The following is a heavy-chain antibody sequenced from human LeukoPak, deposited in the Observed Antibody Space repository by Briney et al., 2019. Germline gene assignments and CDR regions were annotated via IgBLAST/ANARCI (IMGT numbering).Heavy chain of an antibody. J-gene: IGHJ4*02. Sequence: SETLSLTCAVSGGSISSNSYYWGWIRQPPGKGLEWIGSIYYSGSTYYNPSLKSRVTISVDTSKNQFSLKLSSVTAADTAVYYRARAPYYYDSSGYNYWGQGTLVTVSS. CDR2: IYYSGST. CDR3: ARAPYYYDSSGYNY. D-gene: IGHD3-22*01. V-gene: IGHV4-39*07. CDR1: GGSISSNSYY.